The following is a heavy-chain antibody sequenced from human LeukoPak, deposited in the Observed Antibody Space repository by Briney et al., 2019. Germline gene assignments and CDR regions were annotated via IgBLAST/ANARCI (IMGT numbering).Heavy chain of an antibody. V-gene: IGHV4-59*01. D-gene: IGHD3-10*01. CDR2: IYYSGST. CDR3: ARVQPSYGSGPSGGLDV. CDR1: GGSISNYY. J-gene: IGHJ6*02. Sequence: SETLSLTCTVSGGSISNYYWSWIRQPPGKGLEWIGYIYYSGSTNYNPSLKSRLTILVDTSKTQFSLKLSSVTAADTAVYYCARVQPSYGSGPSGGLDVWGQGTAVTVSS.